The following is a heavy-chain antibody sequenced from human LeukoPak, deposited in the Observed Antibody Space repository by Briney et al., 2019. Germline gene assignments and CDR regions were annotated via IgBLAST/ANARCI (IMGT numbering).Heavy chain of an antibody. D-gene: IGHD3-3*01. J-gene: IGHJ4*02. CDR3: AKVGSAYDFWSGFDY. V-gene: IGHV3-30*02. CDR2: IRYDGSSE. CDR1: GFTFSTYG. Sequence: EGSLRLSCAASGFTFSTYGKHWVRQTPGKGLEWLAFIRYDGSSESYADSVKGRFTISRDNSKNVLYLQMNSLRADDTAVYYCAKVGSAYDFWSGFDYWGQGTLVTVSS.